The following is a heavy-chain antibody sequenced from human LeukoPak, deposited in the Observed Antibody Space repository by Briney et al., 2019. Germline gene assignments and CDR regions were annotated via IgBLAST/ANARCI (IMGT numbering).Heavy chain of an antibody. CDR1: GGSISSESYY. CDR2: IYTSGST. CDR3: ARDMGGSGWYSLDY. J-gene: IGHJ4*02. D-gene: IGHD6-19*01. Sequence: SQTLSLTCTVSGGSISSESYYWSWIRQPAGKGLEWIGRIYTSGSTNYNPSLKSRVTISVDTSKNQFSLKLSSVTAADTAVYYCARDMGGSGWYSLDYWGQGTLVTVSS. V-gene: IGHV4-61*02.